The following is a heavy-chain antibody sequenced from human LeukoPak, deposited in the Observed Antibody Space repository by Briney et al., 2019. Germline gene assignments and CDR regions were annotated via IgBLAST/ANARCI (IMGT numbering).Heavy chain of an antibody. D-gene: IGHD2-2*01. CDR2: ISYDGSNK. J-gene: IGHJ4*02. Sequence: GGSLRLSCAASGFTFSSYGMHWVRQAPGKGLGWVAVISYDGSNKYYADSVKGRFTISRDNSKNTLYLQMNSLRAEDTAVYYCAKDRGKYQLLVEFDYWGQGTLVTVSS. V-gene: IGHV3-30*18. CDR1: GFTFSSYG. CDR3: AKDRGKYQLLVEFDY.